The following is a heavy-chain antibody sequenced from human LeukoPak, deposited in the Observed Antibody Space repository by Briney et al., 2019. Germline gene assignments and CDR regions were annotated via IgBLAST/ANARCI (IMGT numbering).Heavy chain of an antibody. J-gene: IGHJ6*02. Sequence: GGSLRLSCAASGFTFSSYAMSWVRQAPGKGLEWVSGISGSGGSTYYADSVKGRFTISRDISKNTLYLQMNSLRAEDTALYHCAKDSSITNYYYGMDVWGQGTTVTVSS. CDR1: GFTFSSYA. CDR3: AKDSSITNYYYGMDV. D-gene: IGHD2-2*01. V-gene: IGHV3-23*01. CDR2: ISGSGGST.